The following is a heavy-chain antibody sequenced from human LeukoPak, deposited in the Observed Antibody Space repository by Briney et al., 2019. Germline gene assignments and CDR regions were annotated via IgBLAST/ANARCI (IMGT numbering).Heavy chain of an antibody. V-gene: IGHV3-30*02. Sequence: GGSLRLSCAASGFTLSSYGIHWVRQAPGKGLEWVAFIRYDGSDKYYADSVKGRFTISRDNAKNSLYLQMNSLRAEDTAVYYCARARRATDPYYYYMDVWGKGTTVTVSS. CDR3: ARARRATDPYYYYMDV. CDR1: GFTLSSYG. CDR2: IRYDGSDK. D-gene: IGHD5-12*01. J-gene: IGHJ6*03.